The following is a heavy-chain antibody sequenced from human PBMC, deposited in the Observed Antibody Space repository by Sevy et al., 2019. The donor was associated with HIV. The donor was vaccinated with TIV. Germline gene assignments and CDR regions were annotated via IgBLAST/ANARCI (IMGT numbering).Heavy chain of an antibody. D-gene: IGHD6-13*01. CDR1: GYTFTSYG. Sequence: ASVKVSCKASGYTFTSYGISWVRQAPGQGLEWMGWISADNANINYAQKVQGRVTMTTDTSTSTAYMELRSLRSDDTAVYYCARGRLAADAPSYYYSYGMDVWGQGTKVTVSS. CDR3: ARGRLAADAPSYYYSYGMDV. V-gene: IGHV1-18*04. CDR2: ISADNANI. J-gene: IGHJ6*02.